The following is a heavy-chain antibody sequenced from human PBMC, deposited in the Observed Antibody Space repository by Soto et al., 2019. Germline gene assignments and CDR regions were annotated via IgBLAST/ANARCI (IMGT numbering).Heavy chain of an antibody. D-gene: IGHD5-12*01. V-gene: IGHV3-9*01. CDR3: AKASEDLNGYGMGLGAFDI. CDR2: ISWNSGSI. J-gene: IGHJ3*02. CDR1: GFTFDDYA. Sequence: GGSLTLSCAASGFTFDDYAMHWGRQAPGKGLEWVSGISWNSGSIGYADSVKGRFTISRDNAKNSLYLQMNSLRAEDTALYYCAKASEDLNGYGMGLGAFDIWGQGTMVTV.